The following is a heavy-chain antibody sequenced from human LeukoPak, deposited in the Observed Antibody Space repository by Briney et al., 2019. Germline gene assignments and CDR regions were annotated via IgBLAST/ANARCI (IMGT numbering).Heavy chain of an antibody. V-gene: IGHV3-15*01. J-gene: IGHJ4*02. D-gene: IGHD7-27*01. CDR2: IKSKTDGATT. Sequence: PGGSLRLSCAASGFTFSNAWMNWVRQAPGKGLEWVGRIKSKTDGATTDYAVPVKGRFTISRDDSKHTLYLQVNSLKTEDTAVYYCTTGNWGSFSYWGQGTLVTVSS. CDR1: GFTFSNAW. CDR3: TTGNWGSFSY.